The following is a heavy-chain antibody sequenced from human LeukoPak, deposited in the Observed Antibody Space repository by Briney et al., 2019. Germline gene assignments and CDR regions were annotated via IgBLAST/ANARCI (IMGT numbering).Heavy chain of an antibody. CDR3: ARDRIGGEEY. CDR2: IYSNGNT. CDR1: GITVSSNC. D-gene: IGHD3-16*01. V-gene: IGHV3-66*01. J-gene: IGHJ4*02. Sequence: GGSLRLSCAASGITVSSNCMSWVRQAPGKGLEWVSIIYSNGNTYYADSVKGRFTISRDNSKNTLSLQMNSLRAEDTAVYYCARDRIGGEEYWGQGTLVTVSS.